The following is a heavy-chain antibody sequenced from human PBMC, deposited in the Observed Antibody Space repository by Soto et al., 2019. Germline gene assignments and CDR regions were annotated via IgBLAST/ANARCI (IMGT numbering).Heavy chain of an antibody. CDR2: ISAYNGNT. J-gene: IGHJ6*03. V-gene: IGHV1-18*01. CDR3: ARLFTQNGGYCYYYMDV. Sequence: QVQLVQSGAEVKKPGASVKVSCKASGYTFTSYGISWVRQAPGQRLEGMGWISAYNGNTNYAQKLQGRVTMTTDTSTSTAYMELRSLRSDDTAVYYCARLFTQNGGYCYYYMDVWGKGTTVTVSS. CDR1: GYTFTSYG. D-gene: IGHD3-16*01.